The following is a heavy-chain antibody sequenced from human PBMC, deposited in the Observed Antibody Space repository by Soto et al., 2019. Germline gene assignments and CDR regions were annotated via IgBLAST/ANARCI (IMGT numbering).Heavy chain of an antibody. CDR3: AREPGDDSSGYYDY. V-gene: IGHV1-69*01. CDR2: IIPIFGTA. J-gene: IGHJ4*02. D-gene: IGHD3-22*01. CDR1: GGTFSSYA. Sequence: SVKVSCKASGGTFSSYAISWGRQAPVQGLEWMGGIIPIFGTANYSQKFQGRVTITADESTSTAYMELSSLRSEDTAVYYCAREPGDDSSGYYDYWGQGTLVTVSS.